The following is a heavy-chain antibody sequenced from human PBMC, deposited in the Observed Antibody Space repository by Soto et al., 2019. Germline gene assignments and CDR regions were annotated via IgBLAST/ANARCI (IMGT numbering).Heavy chain of an antibody. D-gene: IGHD3-3*02. J-gene: IGHJ4*02. CDR1: GYTFSNYG. CDR3: ARDVPATAAVLWDS. Sequence: ASVKVSCKASGYTFSNYGISWLRQAPGQGLEWMGWISAYNGNRDYAQSFQGRVTLTTDTSRNTAYMELRSLTSDDTAVYYCARDVPATAAVLWDSWGQGTQVTVS. V-gene: IGHV1-18*04. CDR2: ISAYNGNR.